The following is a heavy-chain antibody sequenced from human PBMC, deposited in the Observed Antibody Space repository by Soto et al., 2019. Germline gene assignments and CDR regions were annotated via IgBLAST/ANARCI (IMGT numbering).Heavy chain of an antibody. D-gene: IGHD1-1*01. CDR3: ARDRKHWRTHAFDI. CDR2: IYYSGST. CDR1: GGSISSGGYY. J-gene: IGHJ3*02. V-gene: IGHV4-31*03. Sequence: SETLSLTCTVSGGSISSGGYYWSWIRQHPGKGLEWIGYIYYSGSTYYNPSLKSRVTISVDTSKNQFSLKLSSVTAADTAVYYCARDRKHWRTHAFDIWGQGTMVTVSS.